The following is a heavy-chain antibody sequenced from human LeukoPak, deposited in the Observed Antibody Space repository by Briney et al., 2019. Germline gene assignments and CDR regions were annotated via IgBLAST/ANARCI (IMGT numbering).Heavy chain of an antibody. J-gene: IGHJ5*02. CDR2: ISGSGGST. V-gene: IGHV3-23*01. CDR1: GFTFSAYG. D-gene: IGHD3-3*01. CDR3: AKAAVPFFGNWFDP. Sequence: GGSLRLSCAASGFTFSAYGMSWVRQAPGKGLEWVSGISGSGGSTYYADSVKGRFIISRDNPKNTVYLQVNSLRVEDTAVYFCAKAAVPFFGNWFDPWGQGTLVTVSS.